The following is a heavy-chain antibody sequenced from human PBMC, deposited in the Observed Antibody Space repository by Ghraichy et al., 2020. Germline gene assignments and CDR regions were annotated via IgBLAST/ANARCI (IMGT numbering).Heavy chain of an antibody. D-gene: IGHD2-15*01. CDR2: ISGSGGIT. CDR1: GFTFSSNS. Sequence: GGSLRLSCAASGFTFSSNSMSWVRQAPGKGLEWVSVISGSGGITHYADSVKGRFTISRDNSKNTVFLQMNSLRAEDTAVYCCGKESPLCGGGCNSLLDYWGQGNLVTVSS. CDR3: GKESPLCGGGCNSLLDY. V-gene: IGHV3-23*01. J-gene: IGHJ4*02.